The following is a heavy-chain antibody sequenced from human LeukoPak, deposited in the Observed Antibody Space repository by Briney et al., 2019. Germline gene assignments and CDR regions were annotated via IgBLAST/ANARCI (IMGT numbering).Heavy chain of an antibody. J-gene: IGHJ4*02. CDR2: IYYSGST. CDR3: ARVGYYDSSGYYNDFDY. V-gene: IGHV4-59*08. Sequence: SETLSLTCTVSGGSISGNYWSWIRQPPGKGLEWIGNIYYSGSTNYNPSLKSRVTISVDTSKNQFSLKLSSVTAADTAVYYCARVGYYDSSGYYNDFDYWGQGTLVTVSS. D-gene: IGHD3-22*01. CDR1: GGSISGNY.